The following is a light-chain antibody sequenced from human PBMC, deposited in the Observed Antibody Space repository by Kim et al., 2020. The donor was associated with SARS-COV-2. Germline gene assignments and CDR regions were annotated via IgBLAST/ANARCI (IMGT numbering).Light chain of an antibody. V-gene: IGKV1-5*03. Sequence: DIQMTQSPPTLSASVGDIVTISCRASQSISSWLAWYQQKPGKAPNLLIYESSSLESGVPSRFSGGGSGTEFTLTISSLQPDDFATYYCQQYKSYPLTFGGGTKVDIK. CDR2: ESS. CDR1: QSISSW. J-gene: IGKJ4*01. CDR3: QQYKSYPLT.